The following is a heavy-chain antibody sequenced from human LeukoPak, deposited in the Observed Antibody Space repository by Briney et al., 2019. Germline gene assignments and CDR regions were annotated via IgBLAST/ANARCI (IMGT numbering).Heavy chain of an antibody. CDR3: ARDRYYYGSGNYVPGLPDY. CDR1: GFNFNTYE. J-gene: IGHJ4*02. Sequence: GGSLRLSCAASGFNFNTYEMNWVRQAPGKGLEWVSYICGRGSTKYYADSVKGRFTISRDNAENSLYLQMNGLRAEDTAVYYCARDRYYYGSGNYVPGLPDYWGQGTLVTVSS. CDR2: ICGRGSTK. D-gene: IGHD3-10*01. V-gene: IGHV3-48*03.